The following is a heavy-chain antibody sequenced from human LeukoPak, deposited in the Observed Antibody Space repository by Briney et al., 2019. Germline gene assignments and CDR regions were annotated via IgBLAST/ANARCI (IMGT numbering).Heavy chain of an antibody. J-gene: IGHJ4*02. CDR2: IYTTGTT. D-gene: IGHD1-26*01. CDR3: GRQGYTASYSFLYY. CDR1: SGSISSYY. Sequence: SETLPLTCTVSSGSISSYYWGWVRQPPGKGLEWIGRIYTTGTTHYNPSLKSRVTMSLDTSTNQLSLNLRSMTAADTAVYYCGRQGYTASYSFLYYWSQGTLVTVS. V-gene: IGHV4-4*07.